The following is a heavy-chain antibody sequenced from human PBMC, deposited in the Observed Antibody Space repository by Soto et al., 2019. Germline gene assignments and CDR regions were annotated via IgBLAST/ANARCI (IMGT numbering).Heavy chain of an antibody. CDR1: GFRFTSSG. D-gene: IGHD3-22*01. CDR3: AEGDSSGYWGG. V-gene: IGHV1-58*01. J-gene: IGHJ4*02. Sequence: QMQLVQSGPEVKKPGTSVKVSCKASGFRFTSSGVQWVRQARGQRLEWIGWIGVGSGNTNYAQKFQERVTIGRDMSTSTAYMELSSLRSEDTALYFCAEGDSSGYWGGWGQGTLVTVSS. CDR2: IGVGSGNT.